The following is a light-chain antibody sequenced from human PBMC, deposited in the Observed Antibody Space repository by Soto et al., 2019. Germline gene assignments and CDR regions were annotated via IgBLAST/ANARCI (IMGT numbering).Light chain of an antibody. V-gene: IGKV1-5*01. J-gene: IGKJ5*01. CDR2: DAS. CDR1: QSISSW. Sequence: DIQMTQSPSTLSASVGDRVTITCRASQSISSWLAWYQQKPGKAPKLLIYDASSLEGGVPSRFSGSGSGTDFTLTISSLQPEDFATYYCQHFRSFPITFGQGTRLEI. CDR3: QHFRSFPIT.